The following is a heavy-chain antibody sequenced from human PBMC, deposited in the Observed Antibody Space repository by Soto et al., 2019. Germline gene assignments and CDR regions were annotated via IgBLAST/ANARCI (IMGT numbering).Heavy chain of an antibody. CDR3: APSRGGNYLYYYYGMDV. Sequence: KASETLSLTCTVSGGSISSSSYYWGWIRQPPGKGLEWIGSIYYSGSTYYNPSLKSRVTISVDTSKNQFSLKLSSVTAADTAVYYCAPSRGGNYLYYYYGMDVWGQGTTVTSP. D-gene: IGHD1-7*01. CDR1: GGSISSSSYY. J-gene: IGHJ6*02. CDR2: IYYSGST. V-gene: IGHV4-39*01.